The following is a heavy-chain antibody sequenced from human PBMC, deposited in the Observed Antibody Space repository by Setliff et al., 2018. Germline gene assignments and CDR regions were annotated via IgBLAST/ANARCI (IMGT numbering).Heavy chain of an antibody. CDR2: INPDSGDT. CDR1: GYTFTDYF. V-gene: IGHV1-2*02. CDR3: ARISPSYCSKSGCYAAEGY. J-gene: IGHJ4*02. Sequence: ASVKVSCKTSGYTFTDYFLHWVRQDPGQGLEWLGWINPDSGDTNFAQKFQGRVTMTRDTSITTAYMELHSLRSDDTAVYFCARISPSYCSKSGCYAAEGYWGQGTLVTVSS. D-gene: IGHD2-2*01.